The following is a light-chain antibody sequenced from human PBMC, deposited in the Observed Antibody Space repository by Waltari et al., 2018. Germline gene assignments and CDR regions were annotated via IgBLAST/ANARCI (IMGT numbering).Light chain of an antibody. V-gene: IGKV1-39*01. CDR3: QQSYSTPPT. Sequence: DIQMTQSPSSLSASVGDRVTITCRASQSISSYLIWYQHKPGKAPKLLIYAGYSLQSGVPSRFSGSGSGTDFTLSISSLQPEDFANYYCQQSYSTPPTFGQGTKVEIK. J-gene: IGKJ1*01. CDR1: QSISSY. CDR2: AGY.